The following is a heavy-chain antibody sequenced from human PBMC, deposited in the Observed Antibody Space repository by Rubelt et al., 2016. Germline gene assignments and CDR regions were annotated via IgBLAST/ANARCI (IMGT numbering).Heavy chain of an antibody. V-gene: IGHV3-23*01. CDR3: ARDLGSGGTIAYFYYFDY. D-gene: IGHD4-23*01. J-gene: IGHJ4*02. CDR2: ISGSGGTI. Sequence: VSAISGSGGTIYYADSVKGRFTISRDNSKNTLYLQMDNLRAEDTAIYYCARDLGSGGTIAYFYYFDYWGQGTLVTVSS.